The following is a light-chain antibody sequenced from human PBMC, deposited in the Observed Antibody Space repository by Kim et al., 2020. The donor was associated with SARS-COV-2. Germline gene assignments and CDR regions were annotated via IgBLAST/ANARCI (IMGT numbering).Light chain of an antibody. V-gene: IGKV4-1*01. CDR3: QQYYSTPPS. CDR1: QTVLYNSNNKNY. J-gene: IGKJ2*03. CDR2: WAS. Sequence: RAILNCKSSQTVLYNSNNKNYLARYQQKPGQAPKLLIYWASIRESGVSDRFSGIGSETDFTLTISSLQAEDVAVYYCQQYYSTPPSFGQGTKLEI.